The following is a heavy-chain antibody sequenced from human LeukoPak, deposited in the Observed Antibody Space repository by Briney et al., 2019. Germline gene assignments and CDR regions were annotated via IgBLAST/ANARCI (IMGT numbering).Heavy chain of an antibody. D-gene: IGHD2-21*01. V-gene: IGHV4-34*01. CDR1: GGSISSYY. Sequence: SETLSLTCTVSGGSISSYYWSWIRQPPGKGLEWIGEINHSGSTNYNPPLKSRVTISVDTSKNQFSLKLSSVTAADTAVYYCARGPTPYCGGDCSDYWGQGTLVTVSS. CDR2: INHSGST. J-gene: IGHJ4*02. CDR3: ARGPTPYCGGDCSDY.